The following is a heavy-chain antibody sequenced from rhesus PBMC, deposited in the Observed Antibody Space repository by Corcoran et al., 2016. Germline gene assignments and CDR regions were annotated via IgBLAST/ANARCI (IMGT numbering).Heavy chain of an antibody. Sequence: QGQPQGAGPGTGKASADPAPPRGVPGYLNHGYHLGLHLQVSRKGLGGDGYITYSGSTSYNPSLKSRVTISRDTSKNQFSLKLSSVTAADTAVYYCARELGDYWGDYYGVFDYWGQGVLVTVSS. J-gene: IGHJ4*01. CDR3: ARELGDYWGDYYGVFDY. V-gene: IGHV4-122*02. CDR2: ITYSGST. CDR1: YLNHGYH. D-gene: IGHD3-34*01.